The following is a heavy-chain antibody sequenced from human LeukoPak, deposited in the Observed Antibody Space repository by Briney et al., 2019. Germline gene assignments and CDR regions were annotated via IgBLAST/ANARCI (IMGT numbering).Heavy chain of an antibody. CDR1: GGTFSSYA. CDR3: ASGVVPAAITSWFDP. J-gene: IGHJ5*02. V-gene: IGHV1-69*13. Sequence: ASVKVSCKASGGTFSSYAISWVRQAPGQGLEWMGGIIPIFGTANYAQKFQGRVTITADESTSTAYMELSSLRSEDTAVYYCASGVVPAAITSWFDPWGQGTLVTVSS. D-gene: IGHD2-2*01. CDR2: IIPIFGTA.